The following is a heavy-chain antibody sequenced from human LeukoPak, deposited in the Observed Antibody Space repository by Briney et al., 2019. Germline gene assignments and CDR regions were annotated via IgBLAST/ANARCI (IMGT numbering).Heavy chain of an antibody. J-gene: IGHJ3*02. Sequence: PSETLSLTCTVSGGPISSYYWSWIRQPPGKGLEWIGYIYTSGSTNYNPPLKSRVTISVDTSKNQFSLKLSSVTAADTAVYYCARHFRRDSGLGEAFDIWGQGTMVTVSS. CDR1: GGPISSYY. CDR3: ARHFRRDSGLGEAFDI. V-gene: IGHV4-4*09. CDR2: IYTSGST. D-gene: IGHD1-26*01.